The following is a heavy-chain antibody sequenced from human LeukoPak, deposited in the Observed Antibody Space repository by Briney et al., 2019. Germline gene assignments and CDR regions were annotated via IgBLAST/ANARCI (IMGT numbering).Heavy chain of an antibody. J-gene: IGHJ4*02. D-gene: IGHD6-19*01. V-gene: IGHV3-48*01. Sequence: PGGSLRLSCAASGFTFSSYSMNWVRQAPGRWLEWVSYISSSSSTIYFADSVKGRFTISRDNAKNSLYLQMNSLRAEDTAVYYCARDHSSGRPAFDYWGQGTLVTVSS. CDR2: ISSSSSTI. CDR1: GFTFSSYS. CDR3: ARDHSSGRPAFDY.